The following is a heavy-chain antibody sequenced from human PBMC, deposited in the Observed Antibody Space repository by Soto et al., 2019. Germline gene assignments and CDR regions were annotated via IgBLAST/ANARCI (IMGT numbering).Heavy chain of an antibody. V-gene: IGHV1-3*05. Sequence: QGQLVQSGAEEKKPGASVKVSCKASGYTFTSYAMHWVRQAPGQRLEWMGWINAGNGNTKYSQKFQGRVTITRDTSASTAYMELSSLRSEDTAVYYCATDRSRIVGATPHFDYWGQGTLVTVSS. J-gene: IGHJ4*02. CDR2: INAGNGNT. CDR1: GYTFTSYA. CDR3: ATDRSRIVGATPHFDY. D-gene: IGHD1-26*01.